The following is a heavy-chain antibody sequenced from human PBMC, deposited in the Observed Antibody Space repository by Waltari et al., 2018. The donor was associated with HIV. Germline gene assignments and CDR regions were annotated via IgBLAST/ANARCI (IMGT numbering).Heavy chain of an antibody. CDR1: GLTFISYA. CDR2: IFGDGGST. V-gene: IGHV3-23*01. CDR3: AKGTLNPLTTDY. D-gene: IGHD4-17*01. J-gene: IGHJ4*02. Sequence: EVQLLESGGGLVQPGGSLRLSCAGSGLTFISYAMTWVRQAPGKGLEWVSAIFGDGGSTFYADSVKGRFTISRDNSKNTLYLQMNSLRAEDTAVYYCAKGTLNPLTTDYWGQGTLVTVSS.